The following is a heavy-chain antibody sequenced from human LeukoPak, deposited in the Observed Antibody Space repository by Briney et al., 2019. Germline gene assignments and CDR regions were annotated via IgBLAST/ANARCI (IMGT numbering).Heavy chain of an antibody. Sequence: PGGSLRLSCAASGFAFSSYGMHWVRQAPGKGLEWVAVIWYDGSNKYYADSVKGRFTISRDNSKNTLYLQMNSLRAEDTAVYYCARDPYYVDTAMGVDYWGQGTLVTVSS. V-gene: IGHV3-33*01. J-gene: IGHJ4*02. CDR3: ARDPYYVDTAMGVDY. D-gene: IGHD5-18*01. CDR1: GFAFSSYG. CDR2: IWYDGSNK.